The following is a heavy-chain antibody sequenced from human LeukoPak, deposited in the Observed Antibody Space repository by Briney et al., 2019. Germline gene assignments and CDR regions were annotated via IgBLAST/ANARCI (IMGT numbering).Heavy chain of an antibody. CDR3: AKGPQLYSGYHPDY. CDR2: ITGSDDTT. CDR1: GFTFSSDA. V-gene: IGHV3-23*01. D-gene: IGHD5-12*01. J-gene: IGHJ4*02. Sequence: PGGSLRLSCAASGFTFSSDAMTWVRQAPGEGLEWVSIITGSDDTTYYADSVKGRFTISRDHSKNTVHLQLNNLRAEDTAMYYCAKGPQLYSGYHPDYWGQGTLVTVSS.